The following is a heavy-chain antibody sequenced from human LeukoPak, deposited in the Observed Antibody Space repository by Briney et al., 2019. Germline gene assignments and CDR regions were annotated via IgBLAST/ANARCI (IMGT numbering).Heavy chain of an antibody. CDR1: GGSFSGYY. V-gene: IGHV4-34*01. CDR3: ARGSRIAAGGDYYYYYYGMDV. J-gene: IGHJ6*02. D-gene: IGHD6-13*01. CDR2: INHSGST. Sequence: SETLSLTCAVYGGSFSGYYWSWIRQPPGKGLEWIGEINHSGSTSYNPSLKSRVTISVDTSKNQFSLKLSSVTAADTAVYYCARGSRIAAGGDYYYYYYGMDVWGQGTTVTVSS.